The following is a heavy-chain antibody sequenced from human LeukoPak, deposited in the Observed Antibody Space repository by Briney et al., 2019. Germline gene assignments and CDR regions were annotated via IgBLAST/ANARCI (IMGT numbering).Heavy chain of an antibody. CDR2: ISDHAKSR. Sequence: GGSLRLSCAASGFIFSNYEMHWVRQTPGKGLEWVSYISDHAKSRNYVDSVKGRFTISRDNAKNSLFLQMNSLRVDDTAVYFCARARIAAPLLDYWGQGTLVTVSS. D-gene: IGHD6-13*01. V-gene: IGHV3-48*03. CDR1: GFIFSNYE. J-gene: IGHJ4*02. CDR3: ARARIAAPLLDY.